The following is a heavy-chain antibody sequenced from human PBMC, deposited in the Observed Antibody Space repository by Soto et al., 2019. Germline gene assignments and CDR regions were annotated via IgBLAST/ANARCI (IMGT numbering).Heavy chain of an antibody. J-gene: IGHJ4*02. Sequence: GGSLRLSCAASGLTFSSDAMSWVRQAPGKGLEWVSGISASGGSTYYPDSVKGRFTISRDDSRNTLYLQMNSLRVEDTAVYYCAKDLGATTSWFFFEHWGQGTLVTVSS. CDR2: ISASGGST. V-gene: IGHV3-23*01. CDR1: GLTFSSDA. D-gene: IGHD2-2*01. CDR3: AKDLGATTSWFFFEH.